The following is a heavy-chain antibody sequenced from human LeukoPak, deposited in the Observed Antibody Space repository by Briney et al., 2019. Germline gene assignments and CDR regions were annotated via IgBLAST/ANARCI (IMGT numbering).Heavy chain of an antibody. CDR2: INPNNGDT. CDR3: ARTLAVRGGTNDY. J-gene: IGHJ4*02. CDR1: GYTFTGYF. Sequence: ASVKVSCKASGYTFTGYFLHWVRQAPGQGLQWMGKINPNNGDTNYAQNFQGRVTLTRDTSISTAYLELSRLRSDDTAMYYCARTLAVRGGTNDYWGQGTLVTASS. V-gene: IGHV1-2*02. D-gene: IGHD3-10*01.